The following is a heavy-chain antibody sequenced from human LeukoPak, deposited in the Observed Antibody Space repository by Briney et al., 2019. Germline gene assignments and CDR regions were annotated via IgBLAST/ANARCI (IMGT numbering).Heavy chain of an antibody. CDR1: EFTVSSNY. J-gene: IGHJ6*02. CDR3: AREEYSSGWYSSLVYYYYYYGMDV. CDR2: ISGSGGNT. D-gene: IGHD6-19*01. Sequence: GGSLRLSCAASEFTVSSNYMSWVRQAPGKGLEWVSSISGSGGNTYYADSVKGRFTISRDNSKNTLYLQMNSLRAEDTAVYYCAREEYSSGWYSSLVYYYYYYGMDVWGQGTTVTVSS. V-gene: IGHV3-53*05.